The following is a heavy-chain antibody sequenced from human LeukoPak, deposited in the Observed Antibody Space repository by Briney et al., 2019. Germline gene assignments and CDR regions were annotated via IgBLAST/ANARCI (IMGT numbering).Heavy chain of an antibody. J-gene: IGHJ4*02. CDR1: GFTFSSYA. D-gene: IGHD2-2*01. CDR2: ISGSGGST. CDR3: ASYCSSTSCLTDY. V-gene: IGHV3-23*01. Sequence: PGGFLRLSCAASGFTFSSYAMSWVRQAPGKGLEWVSAISGSGGSTYYADSVKGRFTISRDNSKNTLYLQMNSLRAEDTAVYYCASYCSSTSCLTDYWGQGTLVTVSS.